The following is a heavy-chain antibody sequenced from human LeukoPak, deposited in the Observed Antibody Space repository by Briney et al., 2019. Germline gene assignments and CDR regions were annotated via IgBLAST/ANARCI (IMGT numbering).Heavy chain of an antibody. CDR3: ASYSSSSGIDY. Sequence: PSETLSLTCTVSGGSISSYYWSWIRQPPGKGLEWIGYIYYSGSTNYNPSLKSRVTISVDTSKNQFSLKLSSVTAADTAVYYCASYSSSSGIDYWGQGTLVTVSS. V-gene: IGHV4-59*01. D-gene: IGHD6-13*01. J-gene: IGHJ4*02. CDR2: IYYSGST. CDR1: GGSISSYY.